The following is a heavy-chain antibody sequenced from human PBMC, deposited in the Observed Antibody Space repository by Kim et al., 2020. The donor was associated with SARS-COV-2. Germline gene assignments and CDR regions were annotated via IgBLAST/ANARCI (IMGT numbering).Heavy chain of an antibody. D-gene: IGHD6-19*01. CDR2: ISSSSSYT. J-gene: IGHJ4*01. V-gene: IGHV3-11*03. Sequence: GGSLRHSCAASGFTFSDYYMTWIRQAPGKGLEWISYISSSSSYTKYADSVKGRFTISRDNAKNSLYLQMNSLRAEDTAVYYCARVASGSTAWYYFDYWG. CDR1: GFTFSDYY. CDR3: ARVASGSTAWYYFDY.